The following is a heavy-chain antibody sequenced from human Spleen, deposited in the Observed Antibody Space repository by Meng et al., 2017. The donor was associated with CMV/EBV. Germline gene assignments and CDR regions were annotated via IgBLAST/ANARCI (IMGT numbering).Heavy chain of an antibody. Sequence: GGSLRLSCKGSGYRFTSYWIGWVRQMPGKGLEWMGIIYPGDSDTRYSPSFKGQVTISADKSISTAYLQWSSLKASDSAMYYCARRGLPGYYYGMDVWGQGTMVTVSS. D-gene: IGHD1-26*01. J-gene: IGHJ6*02. V-gene: IGHV5-51*01. CDR2: IYPGDSDT. CDR1: GYRFTSYW. CDR3: ARRGLPGYYYGMDV.